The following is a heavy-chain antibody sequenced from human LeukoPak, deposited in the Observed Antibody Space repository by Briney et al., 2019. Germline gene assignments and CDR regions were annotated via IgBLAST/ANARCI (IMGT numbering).Heavy chain of an antibody. CDR3: ARELTYGSGSYTDY. Sequence: ASVKVSCKASGYTFTGYYIHWVRQAPGQGLEWMGWINPNSGGTNYAQKFQGRVTMTRDTAISTAYMELSRLRSDDTAVYCSARELTYGSGSYTDYWGQGTLVTVSS. D-gene: IGHD3-10*01. CDR2: INPNSGGT. J-gene: IGHJ4*02. CDR1: GYTFTGYY. V-gene: IGHV1-2*02.